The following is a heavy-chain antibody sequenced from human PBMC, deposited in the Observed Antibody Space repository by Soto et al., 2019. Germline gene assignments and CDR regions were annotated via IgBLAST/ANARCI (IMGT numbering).Heavy chain of an antibody. CDR1: GGTFSSYA. CDR2: ISPYNGNT. J-gene: IGHJ3*02. D-gene: IGHD1-26*01. V-gene: IGHV1-18*01. CDR3: ARDPQFSGSLSGGGDAFDI. Sequence: QVQLVQSGAEVKKPGSSVKVSCKASGGTFSSYAISWVRQAPGQGLEWMGWISPYNGNTHFAQKFQGRVTMATDTSTSTAYMELRSLISDDTAVYYCARDPQFSGSLSGGGDAFDIWGQGTMVTVSS.